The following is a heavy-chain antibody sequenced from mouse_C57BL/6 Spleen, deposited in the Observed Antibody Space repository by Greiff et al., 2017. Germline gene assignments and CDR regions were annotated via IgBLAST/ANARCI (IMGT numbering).Heavy chain of an antibody. CDR3: ARKMDYGRYFDV. CDR2: IYPGSGST. J-gene: IGHJ1*03. V-gene: IGHV1-55*01. D-gene: IGHD1-1*02. Sequence: QVHVKQPGAELVKPGASVKMSCKASGYTFTSYWITWVKQRPGQGLEWIGDIYPGSGSTNYNEKFKSKATLTVDTSSSTAYMQLSSLTSEDSAVYYCARKMDYGRYFDVWGTGTTVTVSS. CDR1: GYTFTSYW.